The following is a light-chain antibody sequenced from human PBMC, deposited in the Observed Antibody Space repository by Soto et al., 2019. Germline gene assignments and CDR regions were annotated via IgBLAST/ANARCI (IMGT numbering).Light chain of an antibody. V-gene: IGLV2-14*01. CDR3: SSYTGSTFYV. J-gene: IGLJ1*01. CDR1: SSDVGGYNY. Sequence: QSALTQPASVSGSPGQSITISCTGTSSDVGGYNYVSWYQQHPGKAPKLMIYEVSNRPSGVSNRFSGSKSGNTASLTISGLQAEDEADYYCSSYTGSTFYVFGTGTKVTVL. CDR2: EVS.